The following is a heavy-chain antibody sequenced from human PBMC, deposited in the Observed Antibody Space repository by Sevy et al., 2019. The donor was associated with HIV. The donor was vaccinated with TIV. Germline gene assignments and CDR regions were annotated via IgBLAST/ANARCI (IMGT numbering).Heavy chain of an antibody. D-gene: IGHD3-3*01. CDR3: ARGKHISDYYGSFDY. J-gene: IGHJ4*02. CDR2: IYIGGST. Sequence: GGSLRLSCAASGFAVSSNFMSWVRQAPGKGLEWVSVIYIGGSTYYADSVKGRFTISRDNSKNTLYLQMNSLRAEDTAVYYCARGKHISDYYGSFDYWSQGTLVTVSS. V-gene: IGHV3-53*01. CDR1: GFAVSSNF.